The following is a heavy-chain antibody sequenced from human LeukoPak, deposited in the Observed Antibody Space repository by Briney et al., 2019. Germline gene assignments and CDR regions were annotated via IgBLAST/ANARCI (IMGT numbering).Heavy chain of an antibody. J-gene: IGHJ4*02. D-gene: IGHD3-22*01. V-gene: IGHV3-7*03. CDR2: IKQDGSEK. CDR3: ARERRHYYDNSSFTDY. Sequence: GGSLRLSCAASGFIFSNYWMSWVRQAPGNGLEWVANIKQDGSEKYSVDSVKGRFTISRDNAENSIYLQMNSLRAEDTAVYYCARERRHYYDNSSFTDYWGQGTLVTVSS. CDR1: GFIFSNYW.